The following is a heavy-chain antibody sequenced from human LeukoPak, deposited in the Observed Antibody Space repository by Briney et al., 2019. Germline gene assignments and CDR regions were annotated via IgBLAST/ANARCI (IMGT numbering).Heavy chain of an antibody. V-gene: IGHV3-23*01. Sequence: GGSLRLSCAASGFTVSSNYMSWVRQAPGKGLEWVSAISGSGGSTYYADSVKGRFTISRDNSKNTLYLQMNSLRAEDTAVYYCAKSSGERYFDWLLDYWGQGTLVTVS. CDR1: GFTVSSNY. D-gene: IGHD3-9*01. CDR3: AKSSGERYFDWLLDY. CDR2: ISGSGGST. J-gene: IGHJ4*02.